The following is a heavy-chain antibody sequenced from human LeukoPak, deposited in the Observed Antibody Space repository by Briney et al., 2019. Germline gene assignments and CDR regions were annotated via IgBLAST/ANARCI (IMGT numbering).Heavy chain of an antibody. D-gene: IGHD3-10*01. Sequence: GATLKISCKGSGYSFTGYWIGWVRQMPGKGLEWIGIIYPGDSDTRYSPSFQGQVTISADKSISTAYLQWSSLKASDTAVYYCARAWDFYGSGSYYFDYWGQGTLVTVSS. CDR2: IYPGDSDT. V-gene: IGHV5-51*01. CDR3: ARAWDFYGSGSYYFDY. J-gene: IGHJ4*02. CDR1: GYSFTGYW.